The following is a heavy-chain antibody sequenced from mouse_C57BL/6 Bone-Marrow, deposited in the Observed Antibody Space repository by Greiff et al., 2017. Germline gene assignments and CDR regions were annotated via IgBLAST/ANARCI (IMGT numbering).Heavy chain of an antibody. CDR2: ISDGGSYT. CDR3: ARDGGSPTAY. D-gene: IGHD1-1*02. V-gene: IGHV5-4*01. J-gene: IGHJ3*01. CDR1: GFTFSSYA. Sequence: VKVVESGGGLVKPGGSLKLSCAASGFTFSSYAMSWVRQTPEKRLEWVATISDGGSYTYYPDNVKGRFTISRDNAKNNLYLQMSHLKSEDTAMYYCARDGGSPTAYWGQGTLVTVSA.